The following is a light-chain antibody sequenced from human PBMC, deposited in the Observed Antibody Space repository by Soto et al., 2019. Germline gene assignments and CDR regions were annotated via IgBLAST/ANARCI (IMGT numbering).Light chain of an antibody. Sequence: SYELTQPLSVSVALGQTARITCGGNNIGSKNVHWYQQKLGQAPVLVIYRDSNRPSGIPERFSGSNSGNTATLTISRAQAGDEADYYCQVWDSSTYVFGTGTKLTVL. CDR2: RDS. J-gene: IGLJ1*01. CDR1: NIGSKN. V-gene: IGLV3-9*01. CDR3: QVWDSSTYV.